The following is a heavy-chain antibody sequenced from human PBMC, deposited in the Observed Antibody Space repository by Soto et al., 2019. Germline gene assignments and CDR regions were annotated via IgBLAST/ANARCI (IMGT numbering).Heavy chain of an antibody. CDR1: GYAFTSYG. V-gene: IGHV1-18*01. Sequence: ASVKVSCKASGYAFTSYGYAWVRQAPGQGLEWIGWISAYNGDTNYAQKFQDRVTLTTDTSTTTVHMELRNLGSDDTAVYYCARSGAYCTSITCLFDYSWGLGTLVTVSS. D-gene: IGHD2-8*01. CDR2: ISAYNGDT. CDR3: ARSGAYCTSITCLFDYS. J-gene: IGHJ4*02.